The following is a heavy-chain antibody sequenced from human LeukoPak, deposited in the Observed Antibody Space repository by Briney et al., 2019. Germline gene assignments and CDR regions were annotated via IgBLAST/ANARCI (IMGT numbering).Heavy chain of an antibody. D-gene: IGHD3-22*01. CDR2: IYGSGIT. CDR3: ARLKFYDSTGYSPGYHMDV. V-gene: IGHV4-4*07. Sequence: SETLSHTCTVSGGSIISNYWSWIRQSAGTGLEWIGRIYGSGITDYNPSLKSRVTMSLDTSRKQFSLRLTSVTAADTAVYYCARLKFYDSTGYSPGYHMDVWGKGNTVSVFS. CDR1: GGSIISNY. J-gene: IGHJ6*03.